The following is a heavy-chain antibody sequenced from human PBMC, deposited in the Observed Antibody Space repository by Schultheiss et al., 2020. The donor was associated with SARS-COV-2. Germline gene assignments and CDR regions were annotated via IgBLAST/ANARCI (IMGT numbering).Heavy chain of an antibody. Sequence: GGSLRLSCAASGFTFSSYGMHWVRQAPGKGLEWVAVIWNDGSNRYYVDSVKDRFTISRDNSKNTLYLQMNSLRAEDTAVYYCARDLVTFGYYYGMDVWGQGTTVTVSS. V-gene: IGHV3-33*01. J-gene: IGHJ6*02. CDR2: IWNDGSNR. CDR3: ARDLVTFGYYYGMDV. CDR1: GFTFSSYG. D-gene: IGHD3-16*01.